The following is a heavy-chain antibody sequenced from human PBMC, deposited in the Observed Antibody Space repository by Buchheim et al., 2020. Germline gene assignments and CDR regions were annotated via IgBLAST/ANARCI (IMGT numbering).Heavy chain of an antibody. J-gene: IGHJ4*02. V-gene: IGHV3-30-3*01. CDR3: ARQWILSDY. CDR2: ISYDGNDK. D-gene: IGHD5-18*01. Sequence: QVQLVESGGGVVQPGRSLRLSCAASGFRFSGYYMHWVRQAPGKGLEWVALISYDGNDKYYADPVKGRFIISRANSENMLFLQMNSLSAEDTAVYYCARQWILSDYWGQGTL. CDR1: GFRFSGYY.